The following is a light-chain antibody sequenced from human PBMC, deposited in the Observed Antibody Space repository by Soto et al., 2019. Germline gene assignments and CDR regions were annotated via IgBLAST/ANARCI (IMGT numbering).Light chain of an antibody. Sequence: EIVLTQSPATLSLSPGEGATLSCRANQSISKYLVWYQQKPGQVPRVLIYDTSNRATGIPARFSGTGSGTDFTLTISSLEPEDFAVYYCQQRSDWPVTFGPGTKVDIK. V-gene: IGKV3-11*01. CDR1: QSISKY. CDR3: QQRSDWPVT. J-gene: IGKJ3*01. CDR2: DTS.